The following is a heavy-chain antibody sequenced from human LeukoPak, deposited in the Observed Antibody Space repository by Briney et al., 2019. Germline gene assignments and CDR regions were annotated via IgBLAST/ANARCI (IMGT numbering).Heavy chain of an antibody. V-gene: IGHV1-18*01. CDR1: GYTFTSYG. J-gene: IGHJ4*02. CDR3: ARDRITFGGVIVPGRHDY. D-gene: IGHD3-16*02. Sequence: ASVKVSCKASGYTFTSYGISWVRQASGQGLEWMGWISAYNGNTNYAQKLQGRVTMTTDTSTSTAYMELRSLRSDDTAVYYCARDRITFGGVIVPGRHDYWGQGTLVTVSS. CDR2: ISAYNGNT.